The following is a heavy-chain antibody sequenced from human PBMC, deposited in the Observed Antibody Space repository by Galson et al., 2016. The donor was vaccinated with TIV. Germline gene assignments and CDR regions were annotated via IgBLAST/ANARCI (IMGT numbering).Heavy chain of an antibody. CDR3: ARERRLCGNECHLKYYYGMDV. V-gene: IGHV3-66*03. D-gene: IGHD2-21*01. CDR1: GLPVTENY. CDR2: IYSNGNT. J-gene: IGHJ6*02. Sequence: SLRLSCAASGLPVTENYMTWVRQAPGKGLEWVALIYSNGNTIYADSVKGRFTVSRDNSKNMVYLQMNSLRTEDTAVYFCARERRLCGNECHLKYYYGMDVWGQGTTVTVSS.